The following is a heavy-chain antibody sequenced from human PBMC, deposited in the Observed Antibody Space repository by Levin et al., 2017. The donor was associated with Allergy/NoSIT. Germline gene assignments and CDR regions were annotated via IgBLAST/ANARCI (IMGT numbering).Heavy chain of an antibody. J-gene: IGHJ6*02. Sequence: SVKVSCKASGGTFSSYTISWVRQAPGQGLEWMGRIIPILGIANYAQKFQGRVTITADKSTSTAYMELSSLRSEDTAVYYCASKLAGYYGMDVWGQGTTVTVSS. D-gene: IGHD1-7*01. CDR1: GGTFSSYT. V-gene: IGHV1-69*02. CDR3: ASKLAGYYGMDV. CDR2: IIPILGIA.